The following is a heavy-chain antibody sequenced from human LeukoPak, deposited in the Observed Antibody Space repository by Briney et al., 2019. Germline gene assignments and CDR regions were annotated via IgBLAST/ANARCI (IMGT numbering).Heavy chain of an antibody. D-gene: IGHD3-10*01. V-gene: IGHV4-39*01. J-gene: IGHJ6*02. CDR3: ARHGGSGSYYGDYYGMDV. Sequence: PSETLSLTCTVSGGSISSSSNYWGWIRQPPGKGLEWIGIIHYSGSTNYNPSLKSRVTISVDTSKNQLSLKLSSVTAPDTAVYYCARHGGSGSYYGDYYGMDVWGQGTTVTVSS. CDR1: GGSISSSSNY. CDR2: IHYSGST.